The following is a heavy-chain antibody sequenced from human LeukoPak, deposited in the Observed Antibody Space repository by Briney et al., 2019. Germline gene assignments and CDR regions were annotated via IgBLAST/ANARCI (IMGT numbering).Heavy chain of an antibody. J-gene: IGHJ4*02. CDR1: GFTLSSYS. Sequence: GGSLRLSCAASGFTLSSYSMNWVRQAPGKGLEWVSHISPGSSTIYYADSVKGRFTISRDNAKNSLYLQMNSLRDEDTSVYNCAICPRNNWNYWGQGTLVIVSS. V-gene: IGHV3-48*02. D-gene: IGHD1-14*01. CDR2: ISPGSSTI. CDR3: AICPRNNWNY.